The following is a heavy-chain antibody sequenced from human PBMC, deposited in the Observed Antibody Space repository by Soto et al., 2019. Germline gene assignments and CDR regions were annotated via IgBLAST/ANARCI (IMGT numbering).Heavy chain of an antibody. CDR3: TIVSWSGEGFDI. CDR2: IIPMLGIA. CDR1: GGTFSTYS. J-gene: IGHJ3*02. D-gene: IGHD2-15*01. V-gene: IGHV1-69*02. Sequence: QVQLVQSGAEVKKPGSAVKVSCTDSGGTFSTYSMFWVRQAPGQGLEWMGRIIPMLGIANYAQKFQVRVTITADKSTGTAYMELSSLRAEDTALYYCTIVSWSGEGFDIWGQGTMVTVSS.